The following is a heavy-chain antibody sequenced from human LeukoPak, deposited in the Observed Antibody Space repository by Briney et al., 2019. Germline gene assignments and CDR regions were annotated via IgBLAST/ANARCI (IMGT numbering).Heavy chain of an antibody. CDR1: GGSITSSPYY. J-gene: IGHJ4*02. CDR2: ISFSGST. CDR3: ARIHGGI. D-gene: IGHD3-3*02. V-gene: IGHV4-39*07. Sequence: PSETLSLTCTVSGGSITSSPYYWGWIRQPPGKGLEWIGSISFSGSTFYNPSLESRVTVSRDTSKNQLSLKVNSVTAADTAVYYCARIHGGIWGQGTQVTVSS.